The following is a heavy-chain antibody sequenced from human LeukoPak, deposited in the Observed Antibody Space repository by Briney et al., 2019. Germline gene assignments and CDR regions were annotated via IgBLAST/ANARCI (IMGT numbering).Heavy chain of an antibody. CDR2: ISYDGSNK. V-gene: IGHV3-30*03. CDR3: ARDQIRVELGLVDY. CDR1: GFIFSTYG. Sequence: PGGSLRLSCAASGFIFSTYGMHWVRQAPGKALEWVAVISYDGSNKNYADSVNGRFTISRDNSKNTLSLQMNSLRAEDTAVYYCARDQIRVELGLVDYWGQGTLVTVSS. D-gene: IGHD1-7*01. J-gene: IGHJ4*02.